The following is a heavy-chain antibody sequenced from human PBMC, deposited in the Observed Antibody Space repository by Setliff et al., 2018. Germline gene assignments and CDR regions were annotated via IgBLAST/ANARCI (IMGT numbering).Heavy chain of an antibody. CDR1: GFTFGDYA. J-gene: IGHJ6*03. CDR3: SRDPDCSSTRCHYYYYYMDV. D-gene: IGHD2-2*01. Sequence: PGGSLRLSCTASGFTFGDYAMSWVRQAPGKGLEWVGFIRSKIDGGTTEYAASVKGRFTISRDDSKSIAYLQMNNLRTEDTAVYYCSRDPDCSSTRCHYYYYYMDVWGKGTTVTVSS. V-gene: IGHV3-49*04. CDR2: IRSKIDGGTT.